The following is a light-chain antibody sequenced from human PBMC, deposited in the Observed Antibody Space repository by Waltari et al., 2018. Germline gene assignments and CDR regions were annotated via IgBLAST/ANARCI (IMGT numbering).Light chain of an antibody. J-gene: IGLJ3*02. V-gene: IGLV1-44*01. CDR3: ATWDDSPNGHWV. CDR2: RND. Sequence: QSVLTQPPSASGTPGQRVTISCSGRASNIGDNVVNWYQQFPGKAPKLVIYRNDQRPSGVPDRFSGSKSGTSASLAISVLQSEDEADYYCATWDDSPNGHWVFGGGTKVTVL. CDR1: ASNIGDNV.